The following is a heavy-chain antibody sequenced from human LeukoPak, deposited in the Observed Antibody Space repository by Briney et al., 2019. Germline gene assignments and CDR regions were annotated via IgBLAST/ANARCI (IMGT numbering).Heavy chain of an antibody. CDR1: GFTFSSYA. Sequence: GGSLRLSCAASGFTFSSYAMSWVRQAPGKGLEWVSAISGSGGSTYYADSVKGRSTISRDTSKNTLSLLMNSLRAEDTAVYYCARTRGAPGTWGYYYYYYMDVWGKGTTVTVS. V-gene: IGHV3-23*01. D-gene: IGHD6-13*01. J-gene: IGHJ6*03. CDR3: ARTRGAPGTWGYYYYYYMDV. CDR2: ISGSGGST.